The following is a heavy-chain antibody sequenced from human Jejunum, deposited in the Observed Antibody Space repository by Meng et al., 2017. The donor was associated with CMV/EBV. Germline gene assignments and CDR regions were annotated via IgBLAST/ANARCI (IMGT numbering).Heavy chain of an antibody. CDR2: IYRGDDK. D-gene: IGHD5-18*01. CDR1: GFYPVTSGEG. V-gene: IGHV2-5*02. CDR3: AHVVGGYYPSRPDY. J-gene: IGHJ4*02. Sequence: TLKESGSTLVKPTQTLTLTCTFFGFYPVTSGEGVGWIRQLPGKALEWLALIYRGDDKRYSPSLKSRLTISKDTYKNEVVLTMTNMDPVDTGTYSCAHVVGGYYPSRPDYWGQGTLVTVSS.